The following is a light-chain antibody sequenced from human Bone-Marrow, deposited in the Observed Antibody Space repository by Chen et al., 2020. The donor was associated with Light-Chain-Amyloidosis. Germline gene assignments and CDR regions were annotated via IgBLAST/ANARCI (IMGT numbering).Light chain of an antibody. Sequence: EIVLTQSPATLSLSPGERATLSCGASQSVSSSYLAWYQQKPGLAPRLLIYDASTRATGIPDRFSGSGSGTDFTLTISRLEPEDFALYYCHQYGRLPWTFGQGTKVEIK. CDR1: QSVSSSY. CDR3: HQYGRLPWT. V-gene: IGKV3D-20*01. CDR2: DAS. J-gene: IGKJ1*01.